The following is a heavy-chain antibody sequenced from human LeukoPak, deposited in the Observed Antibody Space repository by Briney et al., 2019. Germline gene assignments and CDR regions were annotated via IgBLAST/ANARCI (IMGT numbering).Heavy chain of an antibody. D-gene: IGHD2-15*01. J-gene: IGHJ4*02. V-gene: IGHV4-34*01. Sequence: PSETLSLTCAVYGGSFSGYYWSWIRQPPGKGLEWIGEINHSGSTNYNPSLKSRVNISVDTSKNQFSLKLSSVTAADTAVYYCAREVRGIVVVVAAKGFYYFDYWGQGTLVAVSS. CDR1: GGSFSGYY. CDR2: INHSGST. CDR3: AREVRGIVVVVAAKGFYYFDY.